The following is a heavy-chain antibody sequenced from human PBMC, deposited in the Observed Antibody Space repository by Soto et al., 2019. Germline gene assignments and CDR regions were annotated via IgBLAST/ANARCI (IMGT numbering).Heavy chain of an antibody. J-gene: IGHJ4*02. CDR1: GYTFTSYD. CDR2: MNPNSGNT. V-gene: IGHV1-8*01. Sequence: ASVKVSCKASGYTFTSYDINWVRQGTGQGLEWMGWMNPNSGNTGYAQKFQGRVTMTRNTSISTAYMELSSLRSEDTAVYYRARGTRKYYYDSSGYPDYWGEGTMLTV. D-gene: IGHD3-22*01. CDR3: ARGTRKYYYDSSGYPDY.